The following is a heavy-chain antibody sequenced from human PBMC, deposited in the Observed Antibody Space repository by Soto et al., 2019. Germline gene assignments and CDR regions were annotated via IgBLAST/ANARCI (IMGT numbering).Heavy chain of an antibody. CDR2: ISGSGGST. Sequence: GGSLIHSCAASGFPFSSYSMSWVRPAPGKGLEWVSAISGSGGSTYYADSVKGRFTISRDNSKNTLYLQMNSLRAEDTAVYYCAKEYCGGDCYKPWFDPWGQGTLVTVSS. CDR3: AKEYCGGDCYKPWFDP. D-gene: IGHD2-21*02. J-gene: IGHJ5*02. V-gene: IGHV3-23*01. CDR1: GFPFSSYS.